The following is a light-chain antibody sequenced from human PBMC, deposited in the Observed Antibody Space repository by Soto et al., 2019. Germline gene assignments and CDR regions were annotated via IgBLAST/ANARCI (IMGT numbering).Light chain of an antibody. CDR2: DES. V-gene: IGKV1-39*01. CDR1: QNIRNY. Sequence: DIQMTQSPSSLSASVGDRVTITCRASQNIRNYLNWYQQRPGKTPNLLVYDESNLRGGVPSRFSGSGSGTVFTLTINSLQPEDCATYYCQQIHSTSSYTFGQGTRVDIK. CDR3: QQIHSTSSYT. J-gene: IGKJ2*01.